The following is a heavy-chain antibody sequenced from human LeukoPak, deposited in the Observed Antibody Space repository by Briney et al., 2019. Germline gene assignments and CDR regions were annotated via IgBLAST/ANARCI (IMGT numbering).Heavy chain of an antibody. Sequence: ASVKVSCKVSGYTLTELSMHWVRQAPGKGLEWMGGFDPEDGETIYAQKFQGRATMTEDTSTDTAYMELSSLRSEDTAVYYCATGYDILTGSRYGMDVWGKGTTVTVSS. CDR3: ATGYDILTGSRYGMDV. CDR1: GYTLTELS. D-gene: IGHD3-9*01. CDR2: FDPEDGET. V-gene: IGHV1-24*01. J-gene: IGHJ6*04.